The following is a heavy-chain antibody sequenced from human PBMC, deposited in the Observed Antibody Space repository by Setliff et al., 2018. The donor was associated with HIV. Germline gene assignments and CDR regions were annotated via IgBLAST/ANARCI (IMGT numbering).Heavy chain of an antibody. CDR1: RFTFSTSG. CDR3: ARDPETYMDV. CDR2: IKSDGREK. Sequence: PGGSLRLSCAASRFTFSTSGMSWVRQAPGKGLEWVANIKSDGREKYYVDSVKGPFTISRDNAKNSLFLQMNSLRAEDTAVYYCARDPETYMDVWGQGTTVTVSS. J-gene: IGHJ6*02. V-gene: IGHV3-7*01.